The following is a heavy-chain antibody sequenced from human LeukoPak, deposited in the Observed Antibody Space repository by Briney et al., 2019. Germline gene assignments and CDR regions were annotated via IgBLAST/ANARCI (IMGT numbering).Heavy chain of an antibody. V-gene: IGHV3-15*01. CDR3: TTDVRQWLATGDAFDI. CDR1: GFTFSNAW. D-gene: IGHD6-19*01. Sequence: PGGSLRLSCAASGFTFSNAWMSWVRQAPGKGLEWVGRIKSKTDGGTTDYAAPVKGRFTISRDDSKNTLYLQMNSLKTEDTAVYYCTTDVRQWLATGDAFDIWGQGTMVTVSS. CDR2: IKSKTDGGTT. J-gene: IGHJ3*02.